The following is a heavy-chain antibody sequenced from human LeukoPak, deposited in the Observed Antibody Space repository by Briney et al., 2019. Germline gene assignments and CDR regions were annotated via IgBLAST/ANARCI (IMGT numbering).Heavy chain of an antibody. CDR3: AKDGGYGSGNYYPDY. CDR1: GFXFSNYA. CDR2: ISGGAGSA. D-gene: IGHD3-10*01. J-gene: IGHJ4*02. Sequence: GGSLRLSCAASGFXFSNYAINWVRQAPGKGLEWVSSISGGAGSASYADSVKGRFTMSRDNSKNTLYLQMNSLRAEDTAVYYCAKDGGYGSGNYYPDYWGQGTLVTVSS. V-gene: IGHV3-23*01.